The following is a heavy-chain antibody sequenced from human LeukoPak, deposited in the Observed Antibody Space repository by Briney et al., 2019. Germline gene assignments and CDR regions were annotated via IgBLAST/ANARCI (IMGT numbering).Heavy chain of an antibody. CDR1: GSTVSNNY. D-gene: IGHD3-3*01. Sequence: QPGGSLRLSCAASGSTVSNNYMSWVRQAPGKGLEWVSVIYSGGSTYFADSVKGRFTISRDYSKNTLYLQMNSLRAEDTAVYYCARDQSDFWSIGYYYMDVWGKGTTVTVSS. J-gene: IGHJ6*03. V-gene: IGHV3-53*01. CDR2: IYSGGST. CDR3: ARDQSDFWSIGYYYMDV.